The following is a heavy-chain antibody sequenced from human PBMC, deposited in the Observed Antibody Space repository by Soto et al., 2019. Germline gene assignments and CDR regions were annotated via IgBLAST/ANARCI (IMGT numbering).Heavy chain of an antibody. CDR3: GRRSGKRESSVGARTFDY. CDR2: RSPGDSET. CDR1: GYSLTSYW. Sequence: GESLNLSCKGSGYSLTSYWIGWERELPATGLEWMGIRSPGDSETRYSTSFHGQVNASADKSISTAYMQWSSLTASDTAMYYCGRRSGKRESSVGARTFDYWGQGSLVTVAS. J-gene: IGHJ4*02. D-gene: IGHD1-26*01. V-gene: IGHV5-51*01.